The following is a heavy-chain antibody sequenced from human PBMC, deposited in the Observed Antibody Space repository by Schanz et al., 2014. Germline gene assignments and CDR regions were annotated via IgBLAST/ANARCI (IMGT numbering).Heavy chain of an antibody. J-gene: IGHJ4*02. V-gene: IGHV1-3*01. CDR3: ARDRRFFDRDDLYYFDS. Sequence: QVQVVQSGAEVKRPGASVKVSCKASEYSFTSYSMHWVRQAPGQRLEWMGWISVYNHNKEYDQKFQVRVTMTTDTSTSTAYMALTDLRSDDTAVYYCARDRRFFDRDDLYYFDSWGQGTLVTVSS. D-gene: IGHD3-3*01. CDR2: ISVYNHNK. CDR1: EYSFTSYS.